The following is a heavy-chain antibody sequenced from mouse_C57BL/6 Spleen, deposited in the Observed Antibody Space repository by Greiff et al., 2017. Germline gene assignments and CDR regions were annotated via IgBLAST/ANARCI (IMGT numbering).Heavy chain of an antibody. D-gene: IGHD2-1*01. CDR3: PRTYGNYAWFAY. V-gene: IGHV6-3*01. Sequence: EVKLEESGGGLVQPGGSMKLSCVASGFTFSNYWLNWVRQSPEKGLELVAQIRLKSDNYATHYAESVKGRFTISRDDSKSSVYLQMNNLRAEDTGIYYCPRTYGNYAWFAYWGQGTLVTVSA. CDR2: IRLKSDNYAT. CDR1: GFTFSNYW. J-gene: IGHJ3*01.